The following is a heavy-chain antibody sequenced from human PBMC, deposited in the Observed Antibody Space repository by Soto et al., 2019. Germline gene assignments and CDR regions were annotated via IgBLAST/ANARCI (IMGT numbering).Heavy chain of an antibody. J-gene: IGHJ5*02. CDR1: GFTFSSYG. V-gene: IGHV3-33*01. CDR2: IWYDGSNK. Sequence: QVQLVESGGGVVQPGRSLRLSCAASGFTFSSYGMHWVRQAPGKGLEWVAVIWYDGSNKYYADSVKGRFTISRDNSKNTLYLQMNSLRAEDTAVYYCARELLWFGEGPAFDPWGQGTLVTVSS. D-gene: IGHD3-10*01. CDR3: ARELLWFGEGPAFDP.